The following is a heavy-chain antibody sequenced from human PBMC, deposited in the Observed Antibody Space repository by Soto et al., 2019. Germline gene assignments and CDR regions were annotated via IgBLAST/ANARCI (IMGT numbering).Heavy chain of an antibody. CDR3: AKDDSLSGGGNADAFDI. V-gene: IGHV3-23*01. CDR1: GFTFSSYA. D-gene: IGHD3-16*01. CDR2: ISGSGGSK. Sequence: GGSLRLSCAASGFTFSSYAMSWVRQAPGKGLAWVSAISGSGGSKYYADSVKGRFTISRDNSKNTLYMQMNSLRAENTAVYYCAKDDSLSGGGNADAFDIWGQGTMVTVSS. J-gene: IGHJ3*02.